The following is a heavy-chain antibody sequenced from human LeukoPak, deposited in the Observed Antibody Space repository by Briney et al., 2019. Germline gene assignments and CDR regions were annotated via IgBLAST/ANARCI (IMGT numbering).Heavy chain of an antibody. CDR2: IKQDGSEK. V-gene: IGHV3-7*01. Sequence: GGSLRLSCVASGFTFSRYWMSWVRQAPGKGLEWVANIKQDGSEKYYVDSVKGRFTISRDNAKNSLYLQMNSLRVEDTAVYYCARGGAFWSGYYHTNWFDPWGQGTLVTVSS. D-gene: IGHD3-3*01. CDR3: ARGGAFWSGYYHTNWFDP. CDR1: GFTFSRYW. J-gene: IGHJ5*02.